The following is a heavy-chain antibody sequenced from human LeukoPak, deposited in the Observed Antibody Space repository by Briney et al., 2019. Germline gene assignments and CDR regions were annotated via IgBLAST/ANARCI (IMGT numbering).Heavy chain of an antibody. J-gene: IGHJ4*02. CDR3: ASERRDGYIIDY. CDR2: INPSDGST. CDR1: GYTFTSYY. Sequence: ASVKVSCKASGYTFTSYYMHWVRQAPGQGLEWMGIINPSDGSTSYAQKFQGRVTMTRGTSTSTVYMELSSLRSEDTAVYYCASERRDGYIIDYWGQGTLVTVSS. V-gene: IGHV1-46*01. D-gene: IGHD5-24*01.